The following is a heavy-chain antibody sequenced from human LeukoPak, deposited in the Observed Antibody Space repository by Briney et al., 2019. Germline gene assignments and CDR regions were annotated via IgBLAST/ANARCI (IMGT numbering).Heavy chain of an antibody. D-gene: IGHD2/OR15-2a*01. V-gene: IGHV4-59*08. J-gene: IGHJ4*02. Sequence: KPSETLSLTCTVSGGSISSYYWSWIRQPPGKGLEWIGYFSYTGSTYYNPSVKSRVSISVDTSKNQFSLKLTSVTAADTAVYYCARALNGYFYAFDSWGQGTLVTVSS. CDR2: FSYTGST. CDR3: ARALNGYFYAFDS. CDR1: GGSISSYY.